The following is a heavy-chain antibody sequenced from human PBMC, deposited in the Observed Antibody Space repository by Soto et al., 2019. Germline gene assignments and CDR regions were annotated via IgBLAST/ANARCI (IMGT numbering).Heavy chain of an antibody. Sequence: GGSLRLSCAASGFTFSSYSMNWVRQAPGKGLEWVSSISSSSSYIYYADSVKGRFTISRDKAKNSLYLQMNSLRAEDTAVYYCARDYYDSSGYYDYWGQGTLVTVSS. D-gene: IGHD3-22*01. CDR1: GFTFSSYS. J-gene: IGHJ4*02. CDR3: ARDYYDSSGYYDY. CDR2: ISSSSSYI. V-gene: IGHV3-21*01.